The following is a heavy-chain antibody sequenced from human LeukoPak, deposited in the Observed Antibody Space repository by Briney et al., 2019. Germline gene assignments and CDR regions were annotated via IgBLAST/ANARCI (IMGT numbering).Heavy chain of an antibody. CDR3: ARDLGRPGSGSKNLFDS. CDR2: INPNSGGT. Sequence: GASVKVSCKTSGYTFTDYYMHWARQAPGQGLEWMGWINPNSGGTNYAQRLQGRVTMTRDTSISAAYMELSRLIFDATAVYYCARDLGRPGSGSKNLFDSWGQGTLVTVSS. D-gene: IGHD2-15*01. J-gene: IGHJ5*01. V-gene: IGHV1-2*02. CDR1: GYTFTDYY.